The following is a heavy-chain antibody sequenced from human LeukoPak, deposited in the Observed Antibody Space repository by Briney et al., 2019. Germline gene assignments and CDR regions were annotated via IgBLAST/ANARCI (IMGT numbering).Heavy chain of an antibody. J-gene: IGHJ6*02. V-gene: IGHV1-69*13. D-gene: IGHD3-10*01. Sequence: GASVKVSCKASGYTFTSYAISWVRQAPGQGLEWMGGIIPIFGTANYAQKFQGRVTITADESTSTAYMELSSLRSEDTAVYYCARRRSNGSGSYARDYYYYGMDVWGQGTTVTVSS. CDR2: IIPIFGTA. CDR3: ARRRSNGSGSYARDYYYYGMDV. CDR1: GYTFTSYA.